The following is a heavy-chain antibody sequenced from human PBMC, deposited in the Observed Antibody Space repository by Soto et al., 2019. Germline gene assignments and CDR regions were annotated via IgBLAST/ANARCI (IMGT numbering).Heavy chain of an antibody. V-gene: IGHV3-11*01. CDR1: GFIFSDYY. J-gene: IGHJ4*02. CDR2: ISSSGNTI. CDR3: AREGDPSSGWNREIDY. Sequence: QVQLVESGGGLVKPGGSLRLSCAASGFIFSDYYMTWIREAPGKGLEWLSYISSSGNTIYYADSVKGRFTISRDNAKNSLYLQMNSLRAEDTAVYYCAREGDPSSGWNREIDYWGQGTLVTVSS. D-gene: IGHD6-19*01.